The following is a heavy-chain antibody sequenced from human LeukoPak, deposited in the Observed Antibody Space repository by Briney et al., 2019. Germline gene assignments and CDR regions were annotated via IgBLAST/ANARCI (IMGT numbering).Heavy chain of an antibody. CDR3: ARDLGTYYDILTGFLRAYYFDY. V-gene: IGHV1-18*01. Sequence: ASVKVSCKASGYTFTSYGISWVRQAPGQGLEWMGWISAYNGNTNYAQKLQGRVTMTTDTSTSTAYMELRSLRSDDTAVYYCARDLGTYYDILTGFLRAYYFDYWGQGTLVTVSS. CDR2: ISAYNGNT. J-gene: IGHJ4*02. D-gene: IGHD3-9*01. CDR1: GYTFTSYG.